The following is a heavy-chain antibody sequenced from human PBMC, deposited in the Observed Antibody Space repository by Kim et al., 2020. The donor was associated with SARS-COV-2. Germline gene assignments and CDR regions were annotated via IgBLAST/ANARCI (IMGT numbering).Heavy chain of an antibody. J-gene: IGHJ4*02. Sequence: SVKVSCKASGGTFSSYAISWVRQAPGQGLEWMGGIIPIFGTANYAQKFQGGVXXTAXKSPGTAYMELXSLRSEDTAGXXXPXXYDSXGYPLDYXXXGTLXXVS. V-gene: IGHV1-69*06. D-gene: IGHD3-22*01. CDR3: PXXYDSXGYPLDY. CDR2: IIPIFGTA. CDR1: GGTFSSYA.